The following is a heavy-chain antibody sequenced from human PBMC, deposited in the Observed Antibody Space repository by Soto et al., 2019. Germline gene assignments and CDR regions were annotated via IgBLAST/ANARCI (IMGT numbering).Heavy chain of an antibody. CDR3: ARLDSRKGHYYDY. CDR2: MYYTGST. V-gene: IGHV4-61*05. J-gene: IGHJ4*02. Sequence: SETLSLTWTVSGASISSSSYYWGWIRQPPGRRLEWIGYMYYTGSTNYNPSLKSRVSISVDTSKNQFSLKLRSVTAEDTAVYYCARLDSRKGHYYDYWGQGTRVTVSS. CDR1: GASISSSSYY. D-gene: IGHD2-21*01.